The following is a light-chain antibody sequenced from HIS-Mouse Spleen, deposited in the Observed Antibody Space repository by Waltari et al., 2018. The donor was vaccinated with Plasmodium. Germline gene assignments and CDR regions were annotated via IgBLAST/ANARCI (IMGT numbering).Light chain of an antibody. CDR1: QDISNY. V-gene: IGKV1-33*01. Sequence: DIQMTQSPSSLSASVGDRVTITCQASQDISNYLNWYQQKPGKAPKLRIYDASNWETGVPSRFSGSGSGTDFTFTISSLQPEDIATYYCQQYDNLPPLFTFGPGTKVDIK. CDR2: DAS. J-gene: IGKJ3*01. CDR3: QQYDNLPPLFT.